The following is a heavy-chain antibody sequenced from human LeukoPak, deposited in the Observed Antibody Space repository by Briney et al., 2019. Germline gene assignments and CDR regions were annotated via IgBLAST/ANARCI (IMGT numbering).Heavy chain of an antibody. CDR3: ARPTYTSGCDY. Sequence: GGSLRLSCAASGFTFDDYAMHWVRQAPGKGLEWVSGISWNSGSIGYADSVKGRFTISRDNAKNSLYLQMNSLRAEDTAVYYCARPTYTSGCDYWGQGTLVTVSS. CDR2: ISWNSGSI. V-gene: IGHV3-9*01. J-gene: IGHJ4*02. CDR1: GFTFDDYA. D-gene: IGHD6-19*01.